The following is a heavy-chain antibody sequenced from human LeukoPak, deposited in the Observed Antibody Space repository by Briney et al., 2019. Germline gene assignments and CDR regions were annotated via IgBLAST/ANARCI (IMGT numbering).Heavy chain of an antibody. J-gene: IGHJ5*02. Sequence: SVKVSCKASGATFTSYAISWVRQAPGQGLEWMGSIIPNIGIANYAQKYQDRVTITADKSTSTAYMELSSLRSEDTAVYYCAREAAPLDYYDSSGYPNWFDPWGQGTLVTVSS. CDR1: GATFTSYA. D-gene: IGHD3-22*01. CDR2: IIPNIGIA. CDR3: AREAAPLDYYDSSGYPNWFDP. V-gene: IGHV1-69*04.